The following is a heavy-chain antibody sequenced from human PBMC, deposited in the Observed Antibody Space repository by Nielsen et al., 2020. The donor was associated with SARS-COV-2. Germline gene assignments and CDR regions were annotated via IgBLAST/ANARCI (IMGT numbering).Heavy chain of an antibody. CDR2: IKHDGSEK. J-gene: IGHJ4*02. CDR1: GFTFSSYW. Sequence: GESLKISCAASGFTFSSYWMSWVRQAPGKGLEWVANIKHDGSEKYYVDSVKGRFTISRDNAKSSLSLQMNSLTAEDTAVYYCARVAFWSGYDYWGQGALVTVSS. D-gene: IGHD3-3*01. V-gene: IGHV3-7*02. CDR3: ARVAFWSGYDY.